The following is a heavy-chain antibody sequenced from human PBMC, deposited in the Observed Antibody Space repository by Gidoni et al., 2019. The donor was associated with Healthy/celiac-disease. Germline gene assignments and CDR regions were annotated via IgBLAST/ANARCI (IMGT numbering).Heavy chain of an antibody. CDR1: GFTFSSYG. CDR2: IRYDGSNK. Sequence: QVQLVESVGGVVQPGGSLSLPCSASGFTFSSYGMHWVRQAPGKGLEWVAFIRYDGSNKYYADSVKGRFTISRDNSKNTLYLQMNSLRAEDTAVYYCAKGGYNFLWGQGTLVTVSS. D-gene: IGHD5-12*01. CDR3: AKGGYNFL. J-gene: IGHJ4*02. V-gene: IGHV3-30*02.